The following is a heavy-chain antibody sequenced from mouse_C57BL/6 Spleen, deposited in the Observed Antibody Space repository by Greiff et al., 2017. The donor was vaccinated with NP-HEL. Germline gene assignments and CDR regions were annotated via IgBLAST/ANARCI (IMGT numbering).Heavy chain of an antibody. CDR1: GYTFTDYE. J-gene: IGHJ2*01. V-gene: IGHV1-15*01. D-gene: IGHD1-1*01. Sequence: QVQLQQSGAELVRPGASVTLSCKASGYTFTDYEMHWVKQTPVHGLEWIGAIDPETGGTAYNQKFKGKAILTADKSSSTAYMELRSLTSEDSAVYYCTRRDYGSRGYFDYWGQGTTLTVSS. CDR3: TRRDYGSRGYFDY. CDR2: IDPETGGT.